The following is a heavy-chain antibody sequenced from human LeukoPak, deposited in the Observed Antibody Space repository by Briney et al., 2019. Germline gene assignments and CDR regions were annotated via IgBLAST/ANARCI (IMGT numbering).Heavy chain of an antibody. Sequence: GGSLRLSCAASGFTFSSYGMHWVRQAPGKGLEWVAVIWYDGSNKYYADSVKGRFTISRDNSKNTLYLQMNSLRAEDTAVYYCARGGWELGYFQHWGQGTLVTVSS. V-gene: IGHV3-33*01. J-gene: IGHJ1*01. D-gene: IGHD1-26*01. CDR1: GFTFSSYG. CDR3: ARGGWELGYFQH. CDR2: IWYDGSNK.